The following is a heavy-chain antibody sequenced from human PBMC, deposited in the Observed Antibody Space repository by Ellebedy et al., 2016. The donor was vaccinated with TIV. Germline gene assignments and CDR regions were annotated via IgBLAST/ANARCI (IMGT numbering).Heavy chain of an antibody. D-gene: IGHD6-13*01. CDR1: GFTFSSYS. CDR2: ISSGSYNI. J-gene: IGHJ6*03. CDR3: ARETGNTWYNNYYYYMDV. Sequence: GGSLRLXXAASGFTFSSYSMNWVRQAPGKGLEWVSSISSGSYNIYSADSVTGRFTISRDNAKNSLYLEMNSLRAEDTAVYYCARETGNTWYNNYYYYMDVWGKGTTVTVSS. V-gene: IGHV3-21*01.